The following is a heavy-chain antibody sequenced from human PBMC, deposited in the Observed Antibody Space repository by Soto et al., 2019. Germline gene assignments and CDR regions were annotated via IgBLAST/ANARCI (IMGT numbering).Heavy chain of an antibody. J-gene: IGHJ6*02. CDR1: GGSISSGDYY. D-gene: IGHD3-10*01. V-gene: IGHV4-30-4*01. CDR2: IYYSGST. CDR3: ARDREVRGATYYYYGMDV. Sequence: SETLSLTCTVSGGSISSGDYYWSWIRQPPGKGLEWIGYIYYSGSTYYNPSLKSRVTISVDTSKNQFSLKLSSVTAADTAVYYCARDREVRGATYYYYGMDVWGQGTTVTVSS.